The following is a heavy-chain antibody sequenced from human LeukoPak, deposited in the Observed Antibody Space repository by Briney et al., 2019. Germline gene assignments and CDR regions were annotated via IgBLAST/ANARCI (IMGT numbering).Heavy chain of an antibody. CDR3: ARDRSSWVRWFDP. CDR1: GYTFTSYD. Sequence: ASVKVSCKASGYTFTSYDINWVRQATGQGLEWMGWMNPNSGNTGYAQKFQGRVTMTRNTSISTAYMELRSLRSDDTAVYYCARDRSSWVRWFDPWGEGTLVTVS. D-gene: IGHD6-13*01. V-gene: IGHV1-8*01. J-gene: IGHJ5*02. CDR2: MNPNSGNT.